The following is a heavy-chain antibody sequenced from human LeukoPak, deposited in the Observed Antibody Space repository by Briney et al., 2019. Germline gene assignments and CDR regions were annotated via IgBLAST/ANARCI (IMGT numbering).Heavy chain of an antibody. V-gene: IGHV1-8*01. CDR1: GYTFTSYD. CDR3: ARDRGYYYDSSGYYYV. J-gene: IGHJ4*02. CDR2: MNPNSGNT. D-gene: IGHD3-22*01. Sequence: ASVKVSGKASGYTFTSYDINWVRQATGQGLEWMGWMNPNSGNTGYAQKFQGRVTMTRNTSISTAYMELSSLRSEDTAVYYCARDRGYYYDSSGYYYVWGQGTLVTVSS.